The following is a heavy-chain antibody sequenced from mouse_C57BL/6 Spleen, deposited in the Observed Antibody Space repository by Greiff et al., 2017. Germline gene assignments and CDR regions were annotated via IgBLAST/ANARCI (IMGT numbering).Heavy chain of an antibody. J-gene: IGHJ3*01. V-gene: IGHV14-4*01. D-gene: IGHD2-10*02. CDR1: GFNIKDDY. Sequence: VQLQQSGAELVRPGASVKLSCTASGFNIKDDYMHWVKQRPEQGLEWIGWIYPGSGATEYASKFKGKATMTEDASSNTAYLQLSSLTSEDTAVYYGTTFWYGNYKAYWGQGTLVTVSA. CDR3: TTFWYGNYKAY. CDR2: IYPGSGAT.